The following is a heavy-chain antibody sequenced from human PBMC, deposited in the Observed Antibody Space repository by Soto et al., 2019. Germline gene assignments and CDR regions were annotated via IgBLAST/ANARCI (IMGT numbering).Heavy chain of an antibody. Sequence: PXESVKISCKGSGYSLPTFWIGWVRQMPGKGLEWMGVIYPGDSYTRYSPSFQGQVTISADKSISTAYLQWSSLKASDTAMYYCARSGRNAYYNMDVWGQGTTVTVSS. CDR3: ARSGRNAYYNMDV. CDR1: GYSLPTFW. CDR2: IYPGDSYT. V-gene: IGHV5-51*01. J-gene: IGHJ6*02. D-gene: IGHD3-16*01.